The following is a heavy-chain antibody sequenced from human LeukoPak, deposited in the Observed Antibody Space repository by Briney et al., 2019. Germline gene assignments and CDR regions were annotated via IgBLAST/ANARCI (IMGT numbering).Heavy chain of an antibody. CDR1: GFTFSSYW. CDR3: ASGDAHAFDI. D-gene: IGHD3-10*01. J-gene: IGHJ3*02. CDR2: INGDGSGT. Sequence: PGGSLRLSCAASGFTFSSYWMHWVRQAPGKGLVWVSRINGDGSGTSYAASVKGRFTIPRDNAKNTLYLQMNSLRVEDTAVYYCASGDAHAFDIWGQGTMVTVSS. V-gene: IGHV3-74*01.